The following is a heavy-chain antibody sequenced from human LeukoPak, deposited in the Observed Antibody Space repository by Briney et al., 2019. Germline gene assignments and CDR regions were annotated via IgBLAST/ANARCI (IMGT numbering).Heavy chain of an antibody. D-gene: IGHD2-8*01. CDR3: AKDSAVFLDYYGMDV. CDR2: IDTNTGNP. CDR1: GYTFTSYA. V-gene: IGHV7-4-1*02. Sequence: ASVKVSCKASGYTFTSYAMNWVRQAPGQGLEWMGWIDTNTGNPTYAQGFTGRFVFSLDTSVSTAYLQISSLKAEDTAVYYCAKDSAVFLDYYGMDVWGQGTTVTVSS. J-gene: IGHJ6*02.